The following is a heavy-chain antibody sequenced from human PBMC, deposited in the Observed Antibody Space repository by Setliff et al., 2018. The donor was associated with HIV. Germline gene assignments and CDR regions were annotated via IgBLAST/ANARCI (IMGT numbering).Heavy chain of an antibody. V-gene: IGHV1-2*06. D-gene: IGHD1-7*01. CDR2: INPKSGGT. CDR1: GYTFTDYY. J-gene: IGHJ6*04. Sequence: ASVKVSCKASGYTFTDYYIHWVRQAPGQGLEWMGRINPKSGGTNYVQKFQGRVTMTRDTSINTAYLELSRLRSDDTAVYYCAKDRTGTGTTLHVWGKGTTVTVSS. CDR3: AKDRTGTGTTLHV.